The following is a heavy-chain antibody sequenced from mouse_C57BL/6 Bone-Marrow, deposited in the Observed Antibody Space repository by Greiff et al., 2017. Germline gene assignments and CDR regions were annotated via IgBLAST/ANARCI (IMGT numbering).Heavy chain of an antibody. Sequence: EVKLVESGGGLVKPGGSLKLSCAASGFTFSSYTMSWVRQIPEKRLEWVATISGGGGNTYYPDSVKGRFTISRDNAKNTLYLQMSSLRSEDTALYYCARHGDYYGSSLFAYWGQGTLVTVSA. D-gene: IGHD1-1*01. CDR2: ISGGGGNT. CDR1: GFTFSSYT. CDR3: ARHGDYYGSSLFAY. V-gene: IGHV5-9*01. J-gene: IGHJ3*01.